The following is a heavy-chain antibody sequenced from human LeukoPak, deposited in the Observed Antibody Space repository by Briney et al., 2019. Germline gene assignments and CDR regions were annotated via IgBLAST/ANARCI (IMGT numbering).Heavy chain of an antibody. CDR3: ASYYDSSSWYSYFDY. CDR1: GGSLSSSSYY. Sequence: SETLSLTCTVSGGSLSSSSYYWGWIRQPPGKGLEWIGSIYYSGTTYYNPSLKSRGTVSVDTSKTQFSLKLSSVTAADTAVYYCASYYDSSSWYSYFDYWGQGTLVTVSS. CDR2: IYYSGTT. V-gene: IGHV4-39*01. J-gene: IGHJ4*02. D-gene: IGHD6-13*01.